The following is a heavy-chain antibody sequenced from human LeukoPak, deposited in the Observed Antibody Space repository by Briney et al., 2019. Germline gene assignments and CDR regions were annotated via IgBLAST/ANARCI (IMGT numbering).Heavy chain of an antibody. D-gene: IGHD3-22*01. CDR2: ISSSSSYI. CDR1: GFTFSSYS. J-gene: IGHJ4*02. V-gene: IGHV3-21*01. Sequence: PGGSLRLSCAASGFTFSSYSMNWVRQAPGKGLEWVSSISSSSSYIYYADSVKGRFTISRDNAKNSLYLQMNSLRAEDTAVYYCATESYYDRGGTAVDRGYWGQGTLVTVSS. CDR3: ATESYYDRGGTAVDRGY.